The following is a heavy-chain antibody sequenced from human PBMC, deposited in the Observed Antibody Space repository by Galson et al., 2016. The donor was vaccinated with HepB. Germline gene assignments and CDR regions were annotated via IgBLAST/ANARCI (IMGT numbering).Heavy chain of an antibody. CDR2: IGGTGEST. J-gene: IGHJ4*02. V-gene: IGHV3-23*01. Sequence: SLRLSCAAFGFRFSNYAMSWVRQAPGEGLVWVSSIGGTGESTFYADSVEGRFTISRDNSKNRLYLQMNSLRGEDSAIYYCVRDQLLVAGTSWYFDCWGQGTLVTVSS. D-gene: IGHD6-19*01. CDR3: VRDQLLVAGTSWYFDC. CDR1: GFRFSNYA.